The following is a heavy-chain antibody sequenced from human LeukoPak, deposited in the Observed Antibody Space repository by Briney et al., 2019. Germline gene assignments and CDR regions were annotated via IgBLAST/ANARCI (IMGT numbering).Heavy chain of an antibody. V-gene: IGHV3-33*01. J-gene: IGHJ6*03. D-gene: IGHD3-3*01. CDR2: IWYDGSNK. CDR1: GFTFSSYG. Sequence: GGSLRLSCAASGFTFSSYGMHWVRQAPGKGLEWVAVIWYDGSNKYYADSVKGRFSISRDNSKNTLYLQMNSLRAEDTAVYYCARTATIFEDYMDVWGKGTTVTVSS. CDR3: ARTATIFEDYMDV.